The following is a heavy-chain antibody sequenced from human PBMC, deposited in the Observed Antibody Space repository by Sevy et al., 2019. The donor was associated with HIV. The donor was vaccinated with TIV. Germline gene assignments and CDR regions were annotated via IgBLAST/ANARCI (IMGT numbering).Heavy chain of an antibody. CDR3: ARDSSSWYNYPYYMDV. J-gene: IGHJ6*03. CDR1: GYFIRNGYC. V-gene: IGHV4-38-2*02. D-gene: IGHD6-13*01. CDR2: IDHSGTT. Sequence: SETLSLTCSVSGYFIRNGYCWGWIRQPPGKGLQWIANIDHSGTTDYNPSLKSRVTISVDTSKNQVSLKLSSVTAADTAVYYCARDSSSWYNYPYYMDVWRKGTTVTVSS.